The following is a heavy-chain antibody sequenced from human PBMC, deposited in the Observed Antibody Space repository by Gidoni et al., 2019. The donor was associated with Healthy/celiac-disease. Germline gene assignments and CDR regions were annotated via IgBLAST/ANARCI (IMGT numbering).Heavy chain of an antibody. V-gene: IGHV4-34*01. J-gene: IGHJ4*02. CDR2: INHSGST. Sequence: QVQLQQWGAGLLKPSETLSLTCAVYGGSFSGYYWSWIRQPPGKGLEWIGEINHSGSTNYNPSLKSRVTISVDTSKNQFSLKLSSVTAADTAVYYCAHDSSARGGNEELWGQGTLVTVSS. D-gene: IGHD1-26*01. CDR1: GGSFSGYY. CDR3: AHDSSARGGNEEL.